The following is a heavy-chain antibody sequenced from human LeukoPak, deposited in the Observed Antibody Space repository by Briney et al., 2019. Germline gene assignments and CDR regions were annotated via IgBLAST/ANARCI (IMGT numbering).Heavy chain of an antibody. J-gene: IGHJ3*02. V-gene: IGHV4-39*07. CDR1: GDSISSSSYY. Sequence: TSETLSLTCTVSGDSISSSSYYWGWIRQPPGKGLEWIGSIYYSGSTYYNPSLKSRVTISVDTSKNQFSLKLSSVTAADTAVYYCARDGVNYGYSSSANAFDIWGQGTMVTVSS. D-gene: IGHD6-13*01. CDR3: ARDGVNYGYSSSANAFDI. CDR2: IYYSGST.